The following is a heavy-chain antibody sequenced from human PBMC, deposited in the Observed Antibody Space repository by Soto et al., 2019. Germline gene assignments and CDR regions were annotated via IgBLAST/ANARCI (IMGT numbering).Heavy chain of an antibody. Sequence: ELQLLESGGDLVQPGGSLRLSCAASGFTFSTYAMSWVRQAPGKGLEWVSAISGTGGTTYYADSVKGRFTISRDNSKNTLYLQMNSMRAEDTAIYHCAKEPLAKGTGWYADYWGQGTLVTVSS. CDR3: AKEPLAKGTGWYADY. V-gene: IGHV3-23*01. D-gene: IGHD6-19*01. CDR2: ISGTGGTT. J-gene: IGHJ4*02. CDR1: GFTFSTYA.